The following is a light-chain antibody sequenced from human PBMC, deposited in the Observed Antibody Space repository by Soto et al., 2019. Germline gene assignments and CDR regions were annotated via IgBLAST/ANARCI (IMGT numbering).Light chain of an antibody. V-gene: IGKV3-15*01. CDR1: QSVSSK. Sequence: EIVMTQSPATLSVSPGERATLSCWASQSVSSKLVWYQQKPGQTPRLLIYGASTRATGIPARFSGSGSGTEFTLIISSLQSEDFAXHYXXQYNDWPRTFGQGTRLEIK. CDR2: GAS. J-gene: IGKJ5*01. CDR3: XQYNDWPRT.